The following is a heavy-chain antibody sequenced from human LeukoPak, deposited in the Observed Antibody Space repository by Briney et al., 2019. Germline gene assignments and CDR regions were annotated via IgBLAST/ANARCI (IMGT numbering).Heavy chain of an antibody. D-gene: IGHD2-21*01. CDR1: GFTFSSYW. CDR2: INHSGST. V-gene: IGHV4-34*01. J-gene: IGHJ5*02. CDR3: ARGRISNRFRTFDP. Sequence: NPGGSLRLSCAASGFTFSSYWMSWIRQPPGKGLEWIGEINHSGSTNYNPSLKSRVTISVDTSKNQFSLKLSSVTAADTAVYYCARGRISNRFRTFDPWGQGTLVTVSS.